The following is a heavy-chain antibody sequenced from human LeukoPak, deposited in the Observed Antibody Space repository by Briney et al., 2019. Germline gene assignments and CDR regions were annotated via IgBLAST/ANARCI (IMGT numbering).Heavy chain of an antibody. CDR3: ARKLVARIDRTYYCYMDV. CDR1: GHSFTSYW. Sequence: LGESPKISCKGSGHSFTSYWIGWVRQMPGKGLEWMGIIYPGDSDTRYSPSFQGQVTISADKSISAAYLQWSSLKASDTPMYYCARKLVARIDRTYYCYMDVWGKGTTVTVSS. D-gene: IGHD2-15*01. V-gene: IGHV5-51*01. CDR2: IYPGDSDT. J-gene: IGHJ6*03.